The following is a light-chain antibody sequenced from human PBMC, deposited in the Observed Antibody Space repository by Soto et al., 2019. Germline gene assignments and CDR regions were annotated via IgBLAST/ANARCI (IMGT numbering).Light chain of an antibody. CDR1: HGLVFRDGNTH. CDR3: MQHTHGPHT. J-gene: IGKJ1*01. CDR2: TIS. V-gene: IGKV2-30*01. Sequence: VLTQPASVSGSPGQSITISCRSSHGLVFRDGNTHLSWYHQRPGQSPRRLIHTISNRDSGVPDRFSGSGSGTDFTLTISWVEAEDVGIYYCMQHTHGPHTLGPGTNVDIK.